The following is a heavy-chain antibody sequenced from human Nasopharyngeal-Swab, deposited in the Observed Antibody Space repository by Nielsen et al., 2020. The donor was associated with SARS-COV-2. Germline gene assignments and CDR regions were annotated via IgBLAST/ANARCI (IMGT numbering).Heavy chain of an antibody. CDR3: ARGQLWFDF. V-gene: IGHV4-61*05. Sequence: SETLSLTCTVSGGSISSSSYYWSWIRQPPGKGLEWIGYIYYSGSTNYNPSLKSRVTISVDTSKNQFSLKLSSVTAADTAVYYCARGQLWFDFWGQGTLVTVSS. CDR2: IYYSGST. J-gene: IGHJ5*01. CDR1: GGSISSSSYY. D-gene: IGHD1-1*01.